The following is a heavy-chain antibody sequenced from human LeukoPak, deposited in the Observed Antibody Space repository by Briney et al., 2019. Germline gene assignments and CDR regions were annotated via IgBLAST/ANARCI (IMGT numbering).Heavy chain of an antibody. V-gene: IGHV4-59*08. CDR1: GGSISSYY. Sequence: SETLSLTCTVSGGSISSYYWSWIRQPPGKGLEWIGYISYSGYTNYNPSLKSRVTISIDTSRNQFSLKLSSVTAADTAVYYCARHSGSYAFDYWGQGTLVTVST. CDR2: ISYSGYT. CDR3: ARHSGSYAFDY. J-gene: IGHJ4*02. D-gene: IGHD3-10*01.